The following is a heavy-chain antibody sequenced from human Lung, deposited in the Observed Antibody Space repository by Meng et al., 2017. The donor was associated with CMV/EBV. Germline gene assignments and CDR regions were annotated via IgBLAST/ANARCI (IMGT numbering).Heavy chain of an antibody. Sequence: GESXKISCVDSGLTFRNAWMSWVRQAPGKGLEWVGQIKSKGDGEIRDYAAPVKGRFIISRDDSQATLHLQMNSVKTEETDVYYCVKRPSFSSRVIWCQRATVTVSS. CDR3: VKRPSFSSRVI. CDR1: GLTFRNAW. D-gene: IGHD1-26*01. V-gene: IGHV3-15*05. CDR2: IKSKGDGEIR. J-gene: IGHJ6*02.